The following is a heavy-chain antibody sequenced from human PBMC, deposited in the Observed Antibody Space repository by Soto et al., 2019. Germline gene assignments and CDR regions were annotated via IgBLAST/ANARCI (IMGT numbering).Heavy chain of an antibody. CDR3: ARGXYSSGWRQYYYYYGMDV. V-gene: IGHV4-34*01. CDR1: GGSFSVYY. D-gene: IGHD6-19*01. CDR2: INHSGST. J-gene: IGHJ6*02. Sequence: SETLSLTCAVYGGSFSVYYWSWIRQPPGKGLEWIGEINHSGSTNYNPSLKSRVTISVDTSKNQFSLKLSSVTAADTAVYYCARGXYSSGWRQYYYYYGMDVWGQGTTVTVSS.